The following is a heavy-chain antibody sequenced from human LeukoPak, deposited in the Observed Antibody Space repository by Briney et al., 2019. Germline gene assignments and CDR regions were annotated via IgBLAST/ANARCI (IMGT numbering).Heavy chain of an antibody. CDR1: GYTFTSFA. CDR2: INTNTGNP. V-gene: IGHV7-4-1*02. CDR3: ARDALSVRRNCFDP. D-gene: IGHD6-6*01. J-gene: IGHJ5*02. Sequence: GAPVKVSCKASGYTFTSFAMNWVRQAPGQGLEWMGWINTNTGNPTYAQGFTGRYVFSLDTSVSTAYLQISSLKTEDTAVYYCARDALSVRRNCFDPWGQGTLVTVSS.